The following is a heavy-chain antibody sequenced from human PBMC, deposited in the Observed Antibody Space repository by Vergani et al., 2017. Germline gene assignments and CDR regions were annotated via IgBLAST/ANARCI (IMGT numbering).Heavy chain of an antibody. D-gene: IGHD2-15*01. CDR2: ISSSSSYI. J-gene: IGHJ4*02. CDR1: GFTFSSYS. Sequence: EVQLVESGGGLVKPGGSLRLSCAASGFTFSSYSMNWVRQAPGKGLEWVSSISSSSSYIYYADSVKGRFTISRDNAKNSLYLQMNSLRAEDTAVYYCERGIGCSGGSCYFDYWGQGTLVTVSS. V-gene: IGHV3-21*01. CDR3: ERGIGCSGGSCYFDY.